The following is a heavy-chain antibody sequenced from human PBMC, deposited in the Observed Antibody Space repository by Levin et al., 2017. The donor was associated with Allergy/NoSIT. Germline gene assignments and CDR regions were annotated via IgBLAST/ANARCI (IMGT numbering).Heavy chain of an antibody. V-gene: IGHV3-30*18. J-gene: IGHJ4*02. CDR1: GFTFSSYA. Sequence: LSLTCAASGFTFSSYAMHWVRPAPGKGLEWVAFISYDGSDKYYAESVKGRFTISRDDSKKTLYLQMYSLRAEDTAEYYCAKEGPGRDFDYWGQGPLVAVSS. CDR2: ISYDGSDK. D-gene: IGHD1-14*01. CDR3: AKEGPGRDFDY.